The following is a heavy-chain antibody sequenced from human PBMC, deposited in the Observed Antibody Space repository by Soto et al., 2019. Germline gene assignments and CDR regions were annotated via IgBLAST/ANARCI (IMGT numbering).Heavy chain of an antibody. D-gene: IGHD4-17*01. Sequence: EVQLVESGGGLVKPGGSLRLSCAASGFTFSSYSMNWVRQAPGKGLEWVSSISSSSSYIYYADSVKGRFTLYRDNAKNSLYLQMNSLRAEDTAVYYCARERNTVTRYFDYWGQGTLVTVSS. CDR2: ISSSSSYI. CDR3: ARERNTVTRYFDY. J-gene: IGHJ4*02. V-gene: IGHV3-21*01. CDR1: GFTFSSYS.